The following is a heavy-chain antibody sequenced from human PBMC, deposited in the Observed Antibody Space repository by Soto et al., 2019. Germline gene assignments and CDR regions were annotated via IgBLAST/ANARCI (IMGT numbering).Heavy chain of an antibody. Sequence: ASVKVSCKASGYTFTGYYMHWVRQAPGQGLEWMGWINPNSGGTNYAQKFQGRVTMTRDTSISTAYMELSRLRSDDTAVYYCARDEVVVVAADYYYYGMDVWGQGTTVTVSS. J-gene: IGHJ6*02. CDR1: GYTFTGYY. CDR3: ARDEVVVVAADYYYYGMDV. D-gene: IGHD2-15*01. CDR2: INPNSGGT. V-gene: IGHV1-2*02.